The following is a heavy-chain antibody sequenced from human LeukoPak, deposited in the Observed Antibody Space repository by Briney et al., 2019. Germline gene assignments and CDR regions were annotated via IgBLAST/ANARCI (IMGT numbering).Heavy chain of an antibody. CDR1: GGSISSTIYY. CDR2: VYYSGST. D-gene: IGHD2-2*01. V-gene: IGHV4-39*07. Sequence: PSETLSLTCTVSGGSISSTIYYWGWIRQPPGKGLEWIGSVYYSGSTNYNPSLKSRVTISVDTSKNQFSLKLSSVTAADTAVYYCARLQEDIVVVPAAIASYGMDVWGQGTTVTVSS. J-gene: IGHJ6*02. CDR3: ARLQEDIVVVPAAIASYGMDV.